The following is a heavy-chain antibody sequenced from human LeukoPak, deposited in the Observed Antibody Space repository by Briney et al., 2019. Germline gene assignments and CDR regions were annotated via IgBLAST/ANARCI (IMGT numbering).Heavy chain of an antibody. CDR1: GFPFNAYN. V-gene: IGHV3-30*02. J-gene: IGHJ4*02. CDR3: AKDPGGAVAGVFDY. CDR2: IWYGGSNK. D-gene: IGHD6-19*01. Sequence: GGSLRLSCTAPGFPFNAYNIHWIRQSPGRGLEWVAVIWYGGSNKYYADSVKGRFTISRDNSKNTLYLQMNSLRAEDTAVYYCAKDPGGAVAGVFDYWGQGTLVTVSS.